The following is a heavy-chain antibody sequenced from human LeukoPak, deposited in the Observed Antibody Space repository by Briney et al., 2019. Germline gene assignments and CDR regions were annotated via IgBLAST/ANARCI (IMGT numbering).Heavy chain of an antibody. CDR1: GYTFTGYY. D-gene: IGHD2-2*02. CDR2: INPNSGGT. J-gene: IGHJ5*02. Sequence: ASVKVPCKASGYTFTGYYMHWVRQATGQGLEWMGWINPNSGGTNYAQKFQGRVTMTRDTSISTAYMELSRLRSDDTAVYYCARAFIGYCSSTSCYTAKAWFDPWGQGTLVTVSS. V-gene: IGHV1-2*02. CDR3: ARAFIGYCSSTSCYTAKAWFDP.